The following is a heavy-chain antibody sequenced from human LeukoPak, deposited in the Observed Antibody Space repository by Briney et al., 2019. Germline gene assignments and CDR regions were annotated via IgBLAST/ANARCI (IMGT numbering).Heavy chain of an antibody. CDR2: IYYSGST. Sequence: SQTLSLTCTVSGVSISSGDYYWSWIRQPPGKGLEWFGYIYYSGSTYYNPSLKSRVTISVDTSKNQFSLKLSSVTAADTAVYYCARHHIPGLYGGILDYWGQGTLVTVSS. D-gene: IGHD4-23*01. CDR1: GVSISSGDYY. V-gene: IGHV4-30-4*01. J-gene: IGHJ4*02. CDR3: ARHHIPGLYGGILDY.